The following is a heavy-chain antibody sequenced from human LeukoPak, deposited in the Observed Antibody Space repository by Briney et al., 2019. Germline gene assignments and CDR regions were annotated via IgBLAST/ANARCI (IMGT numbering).Heavy chain of an antibody. V-gene: IGHV1-18*04. D-gene: IGHD3-3*01. J-gene: IGHJ4*02. CDR3: ARDSITIFGVVIRGPMGY. Sequence: ASVKVSCKASGYTFTGYYMHWVRQAPGQGLEWMGWISAYNGNTNYAQKLQGRVTMTTDTSTSTAYMELRSLRSDDTAVYYCARDSITIFGVVIRGPMGYWGQGTLVTVSS. CDR2: ISAYNGNT. CDR1: GYTFTGYY.